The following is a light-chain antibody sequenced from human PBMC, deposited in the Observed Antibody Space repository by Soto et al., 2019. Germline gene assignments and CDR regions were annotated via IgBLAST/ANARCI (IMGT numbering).Light chain of an antibody. Sequence: QSALTQPASVSGSPGQSITISCTGTSSDVGGYNYVSWYQQHPGKAPKLMIYDVSNRPSGVSNRFSGSKSDNTASLTISGLQAEDEADYYSSSYTSSSTRVFGTGTKLTVL. J-gene: IGLJ1*01. CDR2: DVS. CDR3: SSYTSSSTRV. CDR1: SSDVGGYNY. V-gene: IGLV2-14*01.